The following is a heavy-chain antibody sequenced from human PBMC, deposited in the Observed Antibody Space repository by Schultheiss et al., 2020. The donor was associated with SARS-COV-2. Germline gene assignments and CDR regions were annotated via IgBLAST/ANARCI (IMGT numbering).Heavy chain of an antibody. Sequence: GESLKISCGASGFTFSSYGMHWVRQAPGKGLEWVAVISYDGSNKYYADSVKGRFTISRDNSKNTLYLQMNSLRAEDTAVYYCARNAARLITRAQFDYWGQGTLVTVSS. J-gene: IGHJ4*02. D-gene: IGHD6-6*01. CDR2: ISYDGSNK. CDR1: GFTFSSYG. V-gene: IGHV3-30*03. CDR3: ARNAARLITRAQFDY.